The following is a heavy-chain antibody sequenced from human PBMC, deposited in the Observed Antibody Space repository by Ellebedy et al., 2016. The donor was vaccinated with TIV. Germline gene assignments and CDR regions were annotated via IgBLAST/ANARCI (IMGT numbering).Heavy chain of an antibody. J-gene: IGHJ4*02. CDR3: AEGSGNLYGGY. Sequence: AASVKVSCKASGGTFSSYAISWVRQAPGQGLEWMGGIIPIFGTANYAQKFQGRVTITADESTSTAYMELSSLRSEDTAVYYCAEGSGNLYGGYWGQGTLVTVSS. CDR1: GGTFSSYA. D-gene: IGHD3-10*01. CDR2: IIPIFGTA. V-gene: IGHV1-69*13.